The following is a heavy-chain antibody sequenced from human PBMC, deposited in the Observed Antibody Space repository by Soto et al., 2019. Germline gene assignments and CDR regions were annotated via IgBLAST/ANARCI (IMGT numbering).Heavy chain of an antibody. V-gene: IGHV4-30-4*01. J-gene: IGHJ4*02. Sequence: QVQLQESGPGLVKPSQTLSLTCTVSGGSISSGDYYWSWIRQPPGKGLEWIGYIYYSGSTYYNPSPKSRLTISVAASKNQASLKLSSVTAADTAVYSCARVGGFGATTIDYWGQGTLVTVSS. D-gene: IGHD3-10*01. CDR3: ARVGGFGATTIDY. CDR1: GGSISSGDYY. CDR2: IYYSGST.